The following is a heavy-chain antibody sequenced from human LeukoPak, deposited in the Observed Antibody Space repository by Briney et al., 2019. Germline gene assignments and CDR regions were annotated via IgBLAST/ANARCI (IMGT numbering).Heavy chain of an antibody. Sequence: GGSLRLSCAASGFTFSSYAMSWVRQAPGKGLEWVSAISGSGGSTYYADSVKGRFTIPRDNSKNTLYLQMNSLRAEDTAVYYCTTYYYDSSGRSGDYWGQGTLVTVSS. CDR2: ISGSGGST. V-gene: IGHV3-23*01. CDR1: GFTFSSYA. D-gene: IGHD3-22*01. CDR3: TTYYYDSSGRSGDY. J-gene: IGHJ4*02.